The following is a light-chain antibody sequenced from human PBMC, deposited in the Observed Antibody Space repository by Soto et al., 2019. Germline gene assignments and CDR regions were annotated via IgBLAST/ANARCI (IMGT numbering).Light chain of an antibody. V-gene: IGKV3-20*01. J-gene: IGKJ1*01. Sequence: VLTHSPGTLSLSPVERATLSFSSSQSVGSTYLAWYQQKPGQAPRLLIYGASSRAAGIPDKFSGSGSGTDFTLTISRLEPEDFAVYYCQQYGESPWTFGQGTKVDIK. CDR3: QQYGESPWT. CDR2: GAS. CDR1: QSVGSTY.